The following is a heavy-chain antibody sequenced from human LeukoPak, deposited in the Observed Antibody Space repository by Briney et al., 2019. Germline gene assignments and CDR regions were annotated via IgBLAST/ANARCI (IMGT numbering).Heavy chain of an antibody. D-gene: IGHD3-10*01. V-gene: IGHV4-39*07. CDR2: IDYSGST. CDR3: ARDQGEGFLDC. J-gene: IGHJ4*02. CDR1: GAPISSSSYY. Sequence: SETLSLTCTVSGAPISSSSYYWGWIRQPPGKGLEWIGSIDYSGSTYYNPSLKSRVTISVDTSKKQFSLKLSSVTAADTAIYYCARDQGEGFLDCWGQGTLVTVSS.